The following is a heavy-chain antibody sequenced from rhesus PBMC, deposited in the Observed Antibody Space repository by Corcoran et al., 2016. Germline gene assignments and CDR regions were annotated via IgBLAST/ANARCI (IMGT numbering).Heavy chain of an antibody. D-gene: IGHD7-45*01. V-gene: IGHV5-2*01. Sequence: EVQLVQSGAEVKRPGESLKISCKTSGYSFTSYWIIWVRQMPGKGLEWMGAIDPSDSDTRYSPSFQGQVTISADKSISTTYLQWSSLKASDSATYYCAKNQLGIGLDSWGQGVVVTVSS. CDR3: AKNQLGIGLDS. J-gene: IGHJ6*01. CDR1: GYSFTSYW. CDR2: IDPSDSDT.